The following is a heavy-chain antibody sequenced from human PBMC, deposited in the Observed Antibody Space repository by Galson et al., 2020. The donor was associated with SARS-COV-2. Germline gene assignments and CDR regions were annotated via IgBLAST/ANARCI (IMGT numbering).Heavy chain of an antibody. CDR2: INPNSGGT. CDR3: ASYYVGSKSYYTYYYYGVDV. Sequence: ASVKVSCKASGYTFTGYFMHWVRQAPGQGLEWMGWINPNSGGTNYAQKFLGRVTMTRDTSISTAYMELSRLRSDDTAVYYCASYYVGSKSYYTYYYYGVDVWGQGTLVTVSS. D-gene: IGHD3-10*01. J-gene: IGHJ6*02. V-gene: IGHV1-2*02. CDR1: GYTFTGYF.